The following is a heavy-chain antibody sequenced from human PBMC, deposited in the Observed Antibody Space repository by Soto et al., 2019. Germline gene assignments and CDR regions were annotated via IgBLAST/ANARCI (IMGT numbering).Heavy chain of an antibody. CDR2: IYYSGST. CDR3: GRGINSSGWLYWFDP. V-gene: IGHV4-59*01. J-gene: IGHJ5*02. CDR1: GGSISSYY. D-gene: IGHD6-25*01. Sequence: SETLSLTCTVSGGSISSYYWSWIRQPPGKGLEWIGYIYYSGSTNYNPSLKSRVTISVDTSKNQFSLKLSSVTAADTAVYYFGRGINSSGWLYWFDPGGQGTLVKVST.